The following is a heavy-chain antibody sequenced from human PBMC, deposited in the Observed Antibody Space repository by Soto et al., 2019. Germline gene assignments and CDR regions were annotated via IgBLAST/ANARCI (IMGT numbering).Heavy chain of an antibody. CDR3: ARGYYSSSWRVFDY. CDR1: GYTFSGYF. J-gene: IGHJ4*02. V-gene: IGHV1-2*02. CDR2: MNPNSGGT. D-gene: IGHD6-13*01. Sequence: QVQLVQSGADVKKPGASVKVSCKTSGYTFSGYFMHWLRQAPGQGLEWMGWMNPNSGGTDYAQNFQGRVSMTWDTSISTAYMELSRRRSDDTAIYYCARGYYSSSWRVFDYWGQGPLVTVSS.